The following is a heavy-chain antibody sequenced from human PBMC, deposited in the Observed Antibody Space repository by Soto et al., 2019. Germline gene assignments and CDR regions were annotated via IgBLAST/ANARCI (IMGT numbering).Heavy chain of an antibody. J-gene: IGHJ5*02. D-gene: IGHD5-18*01. CDR1: GDSITGYY. CDR2: IFYSGST. CDR3: AKDSGYNYGYFRWFDP. Sequence: SETLSLTCTVSGDSITGYYCNWIRQPPGKGLEWIGYIFYSGSTNYSPPFKSRVTISVDTSKSQFSLKLSSVTAADTAVYYCAKDSGYNYGYFRWFDPWGQGTLVTVSS. V-gene: IGHV4-59*01.